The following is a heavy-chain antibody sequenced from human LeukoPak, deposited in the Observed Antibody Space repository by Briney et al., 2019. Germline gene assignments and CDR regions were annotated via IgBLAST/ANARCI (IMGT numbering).Heavy chain of an antibody. CDR1: GGSTSSSSYY. D-gene: IGHD3-3*01. Sequence: SETLSLTCTVSGGSTSSSSYYWGWIRQPPGKGLEWIGSIYYSGSTYYNPSLKSRVTISVDTSKNQFSLKLSSVTAADTAVYYCARHDFWSGYSINWFDPWGQGTLVTVSS. J-gene: IGHJ5*02. V-gene: IGHV4-39*01. CDR2: IYYSGST. CDR3: ARHDFWSGYSINWFDP.